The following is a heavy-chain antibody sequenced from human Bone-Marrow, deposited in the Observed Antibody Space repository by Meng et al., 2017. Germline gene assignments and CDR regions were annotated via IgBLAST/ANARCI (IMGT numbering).Heavy chain of an antibody. CDR3: AHSRRGLWDPVS. CDR1: GFSLSTSGVS. Sequence: QITLKESGPTLVKPTQTLTLTCTFSGFSLSTSGVSVGWIRQPPGEALEWLALIYWDDDKRYSPSLKSRLAITKDTSKSQVVLTMTNMDPVDTATYYCAHSRRGLWDPVSWGQGTLVTVSS. D-gene: IGHD1-26*01. J-gene: IGHJ4*02. V-gene: IGHV2-5*02. CDR2: IYWDDDK.